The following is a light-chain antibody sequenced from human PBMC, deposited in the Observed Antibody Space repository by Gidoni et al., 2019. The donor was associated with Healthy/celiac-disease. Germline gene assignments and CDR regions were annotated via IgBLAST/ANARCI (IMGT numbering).Light chain of an antibody. CDR3: NSRDSSGNHLV. V-gene: IGLV3-19*01. J-gene: IGLJ2*01. CDR2: RKH. Sequence: SSELTQAPAVSVALGQTVRITCQGDSLRSYYASWYQKKPGQAPVLVIYRKHNRPSVIPDRFSGSSSGNTASLTITGAQAEDEADYYCNSRDSSGNHLVFGGGTKRTVL. CDR1: SLRSYY.